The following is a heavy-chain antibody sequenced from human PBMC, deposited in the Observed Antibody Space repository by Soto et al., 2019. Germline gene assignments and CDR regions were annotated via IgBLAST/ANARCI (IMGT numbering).Heavy chain of an antibody. J-gene: IGHJ2*01. D-gene: IGHD5-18*01. V-gene: IGHV3-21*01. CDR3: ASPLRGYSYRFFDL. Sequence: EVQLVQSGGGLVQPGGSLRLSCAASGFTFSDFSMNWVRQAPGKGLEWISSISNSGSYISYANSVKGRFTISRDNVNKSLYLQMSSLRAEDTAVYYCASPLRGYSYRFFDLWGRGTLVTVSS. CDR1: GFTFSDFS. CDR2: ISNSGSYI.